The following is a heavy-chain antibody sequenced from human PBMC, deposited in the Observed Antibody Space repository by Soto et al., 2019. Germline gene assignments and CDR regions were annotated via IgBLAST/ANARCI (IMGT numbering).Heavy chain of an antibody. Sequence: PGGSLRLSCAASGFTFSSYGVHWVRQAPGKGLEWVAVIWYDGSNKYYADSVKGRFTISRDNSKNTLYLQMNSLRAEDTAVYYYARGGKPYSSFRYYYYGMDVWGQGTTVTVSS. V-gene: IGHV3-33*01. CDR1: GFTFSSYG. J-gene: IGHJ6*02. CDR3: ARGGKPYSSFRYYYYGMDV. CDR2: IWYDGSNK. D-gene: IGHD6-6*01.